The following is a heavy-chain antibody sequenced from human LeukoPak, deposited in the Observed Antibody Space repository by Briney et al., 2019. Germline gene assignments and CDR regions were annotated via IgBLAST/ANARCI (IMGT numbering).Heavy chain of an antibody. CDR2: IGGSGDST. CDR3: AKGGISSSSQAKHYYYYGMDV. J-gene: IGHJ6*02. V-gene: IGHV3-23*01. D-gene: IGHD6-13*01. CDR1: GFTFSSYA. Sequence: PPGASQTLSCAASGFTFSSYAVSCARQAPGEGLECVSSIGGSGDSTHYADCVEALFTITRDNSKTTVYLKMNSLRAKDTAVYYCAKGGISSSSQAKHYYYYGMDVWGQGTTVTVSS.